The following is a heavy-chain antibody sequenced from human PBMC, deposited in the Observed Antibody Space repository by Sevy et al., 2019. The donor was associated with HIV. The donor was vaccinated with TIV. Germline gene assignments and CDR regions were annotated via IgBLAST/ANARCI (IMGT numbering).Heavy chain of an antibody. CDR3: ARRYFDL. Sequence: GGSLSLSCNASGFTISDFWMQWVRQAPGKGLEWVANIRQDGNEIYYGDSVKGRFTTSRDNANNALNLQTDGLRAEDTGVDYSARRYFDLWGQGTLVNVSS. J-gene: IGHJ4*02. V-gene: IGHV3-7*01. CDR1: GFTISDFW. CDR2: IRQDGNEI.